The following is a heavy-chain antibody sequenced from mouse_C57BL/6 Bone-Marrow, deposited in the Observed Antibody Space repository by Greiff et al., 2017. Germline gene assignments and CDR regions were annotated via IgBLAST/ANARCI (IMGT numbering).Heavy chain of an antibody. CDR1: GYTFTSYW. Sequence: QVQLQQPGAELVKPGASVKLSCKASGYTFTSYWMHWVKQRPGQGLEWIGMIHPNSGSTNYNEKFKSKATLTVDTSSSTAYMQLSSLTSEDSAVYYCAKTAQVPFDYWGQGTTLTVSS. CDR2: IHPNSGST. V-gene: IGHV1-64*01. J-gene: IGHJ2*01. D-gene: IGHD3-2*02. CDR3: AKTAQVPFDY.